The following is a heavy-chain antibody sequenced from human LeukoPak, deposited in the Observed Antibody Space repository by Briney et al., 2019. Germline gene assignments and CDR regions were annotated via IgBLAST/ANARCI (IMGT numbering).Heavy chain of an antibody. V-gene: IGHV4-59*12. CDR1: GGSISSYY. CDR2: IYYSGST. Sequence: SETLSLTCTVSGGSISSYYWSWLRQPPGKGLEWMGYIYYSGSTNYNPSLKSRVTVSVNTYKNQLSLKLSSVTAADTAVYYCARKRGRFYCLLYYFDYWGQGTLVTVSS. J-gene: IGHJ4*02. D-gene: IGHD3-22*01. CDR3: ARKRGRFYCLLYYFDY.